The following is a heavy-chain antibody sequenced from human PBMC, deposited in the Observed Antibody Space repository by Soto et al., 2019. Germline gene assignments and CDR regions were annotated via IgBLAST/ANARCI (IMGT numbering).Heavy chain of an antibody. V-gene: IGHV1-46*03. D-gene: IGHD6-13*01. CDR1: GYTFITYY. Sequence: ASVKVSCKASGYTFITYYMHWVRQAPGQGLEWMGIINPSGGSTRYAQKFQGRVTMTRDTSTSTVYMELSSLSPEDTAVYYCAREQQLVLSPHFDYWGQGTLVTVS. J-gene: IGHJ4*02. CDR2: INPSGGST. CDR3: AREQQLVLSPHFDY.